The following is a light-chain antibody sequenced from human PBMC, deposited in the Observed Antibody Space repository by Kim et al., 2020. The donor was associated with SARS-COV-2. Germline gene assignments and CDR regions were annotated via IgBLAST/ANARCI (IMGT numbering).Light chain of an antibody. CDR1: SNNVGYQG. V-gene: IGLV10-54*01. CDR2: RNN. CDR3: LAWDSSLSAWV. J-gene: IGLJ3*02. Sequence: QTATLTCTGNSNNVGYQGAAWLQQHQGHPPKLLSYRNNNRPSGISEILSASRSGNTASLTITGLQPEDEADYYCLAWDSSLSAWVFGGGTQLTVL.